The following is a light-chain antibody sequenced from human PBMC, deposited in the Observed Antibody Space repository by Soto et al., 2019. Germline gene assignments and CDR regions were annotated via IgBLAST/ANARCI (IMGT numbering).Light chain of an antibody. V-gene: IGLV1-40*01. CDR3: QSYDSSVSKVV. CDR2: GNS. J-gene: IGLJ2*01. Sequence: QSVLTQPPSVSGAPGQRVTISCTGSSSNIGAGYDVHWYQRLPGTAPKLLIYGNSNRPSGFPDRFSGSKSGTSASLAITGLQAEDEADYYCQSYDSSVSKVVFGGGTKLTVL. CDR1: SSNIGAGYD.